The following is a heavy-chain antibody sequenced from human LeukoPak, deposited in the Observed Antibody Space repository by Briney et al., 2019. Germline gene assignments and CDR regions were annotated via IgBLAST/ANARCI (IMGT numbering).Heavy chain of an antibody. CDR3: STLYCSSTSCS. CDR1: GFTFTKAW. D-gene: IGHD2-2*01. CDR2: IKSKTEGETT. J-gene: IGHJ5*02. Sequence: GGSLRLSCAASGFTFTKAWMSWVRQAPGKGLEWIGRIKSKTEGETTDYAAPMKGRFTISRDDSKNTVYLQMNSLKTEDTGVYYCSTLYCSSTSCSWGQGTLVTVSS. V-gene: IGHV3-15*01.